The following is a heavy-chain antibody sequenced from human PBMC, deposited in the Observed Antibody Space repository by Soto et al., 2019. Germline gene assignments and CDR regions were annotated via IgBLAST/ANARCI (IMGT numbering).Heavy chain of an antibody. CDR3: AADYDFWSGSYSFDY. D-gene: IGHD3-3*01. J-gene: IGHJ4*02. Sequence: PSVKVSCKASGFTFTNSAMQWVRQARGQRLEWIGWIVVGSGNTNYAQSFQERVTITRDMSTSTAYVDLSSLRSEDTAVYYCAADYDFWSGSYSFDYWGQGTLVTVSS. CDR1: GFTFTNSA. V-gene: IGHV1-58*02. CDR2: IVVGSGNT.